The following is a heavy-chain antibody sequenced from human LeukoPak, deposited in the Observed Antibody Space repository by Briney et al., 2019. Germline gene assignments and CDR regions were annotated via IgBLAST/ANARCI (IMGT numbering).Heavy chain of an antibody. D-gene: IGHD3-10*01. J-gene: IGHJ6*02. V-gene: IGHV4-59*08. CDR3: ARRYYGSGRMDV. CDR1: GGSMSSYY. CDR2: IYYSGST. Sequence: SETLSLTCTVSGGSMSSYYWSWIRQPPGKGLEWIGHIYYSGSTNYNPSLKSRVAISVDTSKNQFSLKLSSVTAADTAVYYCARRYYGSGRMDVWGQGTTVTVSS.